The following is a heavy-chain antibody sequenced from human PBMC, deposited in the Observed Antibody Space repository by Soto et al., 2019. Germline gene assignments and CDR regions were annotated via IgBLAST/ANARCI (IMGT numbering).Heavy chain of an antibody. Sequence: QVQLVQSGAEVKKPGSSVKVSCKASGGTFSSYTISWVRQAPGQGLEWMGRIIPILGIANYAQKFQGRVTITADKSTSTAYMELSSLRSEDTAVYYCARKELDGRKAFDIWGQGTMVTVSS. CDR3: ARKELDGRKAFDI. J-gene: IGHJ3*02. CDR2: IIPILGIA. V-gene: IGHV1-69*02. CDR1: GGTFSSYT. D-gene: IGHD1-1*01.